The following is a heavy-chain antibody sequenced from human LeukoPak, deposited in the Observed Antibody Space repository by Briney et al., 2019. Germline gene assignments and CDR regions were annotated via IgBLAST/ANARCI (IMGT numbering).Heavy chain of an antibody. J-gene: IGHJ4*02. CDR2: IKHSGST. V-gene: IGHV4-34*01. Sequence: SETLSLTCAVYGGSFSGYYWSWIRQPPGKGLEWIGEIKHSGSTNYNPSLKSRVTISVDTSKNQFSLKLSSVTAADTAVYYCARGGIVVVPAAILYFDYWGQGTLVTVSS. D-gene: IGHD2-2*02. CDR1: GGSFSGYY. CDR3: ARGGIVVVPAAILYFDY.